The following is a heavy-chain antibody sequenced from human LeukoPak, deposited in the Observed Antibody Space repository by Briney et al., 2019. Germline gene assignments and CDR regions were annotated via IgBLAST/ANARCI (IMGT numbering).Heavy chain of an antibody. Sequence: PSETLSLTCTVSGGSISSYYWSWIRQPPGKGLEWIGYIFDSGNTNYNPSLKSRVTISLDTSKNQFSLKLTSVTAADTAIYYRARGPDSHFDYWGQGILVAVSS. D-gene: IGHD3-22*01. CDR1: GGSISSYY. J-gene: IGHJ4*02. CDR2: IFDSGNT. CDR3: ARGPDSHFDY. V-gene: IGHV4-59*01.